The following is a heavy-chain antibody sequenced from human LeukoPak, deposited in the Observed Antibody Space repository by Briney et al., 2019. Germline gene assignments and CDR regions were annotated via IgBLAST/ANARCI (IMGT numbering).Heavy chain of an antibody. CDR1: GFTFSSYS. J-gene: IGHJ4*02. CDR3: AKDLDSSGYSGY. V-gene: IGHV3-23*01. D-gene: IGHD3-22*01. CDR2: ISGSGGST. Sequence: TGGSLRLSCVASGFTFSSYSMNWVRQAPGKGLEWVSAISGSGGSTYYADSVKGRFTISRDNSKNTLYLQMNSLRAEDTAVYYCAKDLDSSGYSGYWGQGTLVTVSS.